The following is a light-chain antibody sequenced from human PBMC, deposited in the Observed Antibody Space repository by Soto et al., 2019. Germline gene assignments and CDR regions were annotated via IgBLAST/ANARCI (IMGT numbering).Light chain of an antibody. J-gene: IGLJ2*01. V-gene: IGLV1-40*01. Sequence: QSVLTQPPSVSGAPGQRVTISCTGSSSNIGAGYDVPWYQHLPGTAPKLLIYRFTTLPSGVPDRFSGSKSGTSASLAITGLHAEDEADYYCQSYNRSLSGSVVFGGGTKLTVL. CDR3: QSYNRSLSGSVV. CDR1: SSNIGAGYD. CDR2: RFT.